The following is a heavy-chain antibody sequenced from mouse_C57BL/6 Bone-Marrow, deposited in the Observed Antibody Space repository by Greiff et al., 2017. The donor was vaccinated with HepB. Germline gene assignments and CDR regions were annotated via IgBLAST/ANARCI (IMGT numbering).Heavy chain of an antibody. CDR3: ARQKYYYGSSNWYFDV. D-gene: IGHD1-1*01. Sequence: QVQLQQSGAELVKPGASVKLSCKASGYTFTEYTIHWVKQRSGQGLEWIGWFYPGSGSIKYNEKFKDKATLTASKSSSTVYMELSRLTSEDSAVYFCARQKYYYGSSNWYFDVWGTGTTVTVSS. V-gene: IGHV1-62-2*01. CDR2: FYPGSGSI. CDR1: GYTFTEYT. J-gene: IGHJ1*03.